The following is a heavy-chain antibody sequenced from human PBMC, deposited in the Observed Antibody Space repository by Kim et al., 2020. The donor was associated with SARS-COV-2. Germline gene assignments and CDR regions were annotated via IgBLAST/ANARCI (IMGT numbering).Heavy chain of an antibody. D-gene: IGHD6-13*01. J-gene: IGHJ4*02. CDR2: T. V-gene: IGHV3-74*01. CDR3: ARVGSRWYVDY. Sequence: TSYADSVKGRFTISRDNAKNTLYLKMNSLRAADTAVYYCARVGSRWYVDYWGQGTLVTVSS.